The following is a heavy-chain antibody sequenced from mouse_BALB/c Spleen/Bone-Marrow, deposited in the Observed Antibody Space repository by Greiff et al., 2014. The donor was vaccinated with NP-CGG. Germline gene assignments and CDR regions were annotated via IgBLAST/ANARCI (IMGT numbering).Heavy chain of an antibody. CDR2: FNPSTGYT. Sequence: QVQLQQSGAELAKPGASVKMSCKASGYTFTSYWMHWVKQRLGQGLEWIGYFNPSTGYTEYNQKFKDKATLTAVKSSTTAYMQLRSLTSEDSAVYYCARDDYDAIAYWGQGTLVTVSA. D-gene: IGHD2-4*01. J-gene: IGHJ3*01. CDR1: GYTFTSYW. V-gene: IGHV1-7*01. CDR3: ARDDYDAIAY.